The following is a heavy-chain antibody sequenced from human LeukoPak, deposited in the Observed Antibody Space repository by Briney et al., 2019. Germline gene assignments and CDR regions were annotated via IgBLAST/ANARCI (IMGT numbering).Heavy chain of an antibody. V-gene: IGHV3-48*03. CDR2: ISGGGGSTI. CDR3: ARYAGYSSGWDYYYGLDV. D-gene: IGHD6-19*01. CDR1: GFTFSNYE. J-gene: IGHJ6*04. Sequence: PGGSLRLSCAASGFTFSNYEMSWVRQAPGRGLEWISYISGGGGSTIYYADSVKGRFTISRDDAKSSLFLQMNSLIAGDTAVYYCARYAGYSSGWDYYYGLDVWGKGTTVTVSS.